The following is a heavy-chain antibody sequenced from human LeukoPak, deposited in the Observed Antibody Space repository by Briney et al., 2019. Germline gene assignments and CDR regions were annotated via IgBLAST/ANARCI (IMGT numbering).Heavy chain of an antibody. CDR1: GFTFRTYT. D-gene: IGHD3-10*01. Sequence: GGSLRLSCAASGFTFRTYTMNWVRQAPGKGREWVSTIGGSGASTYYGDSVKGRFAISRDNSKNMLFLDMNSLKAEDTAIYYCARRLSPDYYDSGRLPRGYGMDVWGQGTKVTVSS. CDR2: IGGSGAST. V-gene: IGHV3-23*01. CDR3: ARRLSPDYYDSGRLPRGYGMDV. J-gene: IGHJ6*02.